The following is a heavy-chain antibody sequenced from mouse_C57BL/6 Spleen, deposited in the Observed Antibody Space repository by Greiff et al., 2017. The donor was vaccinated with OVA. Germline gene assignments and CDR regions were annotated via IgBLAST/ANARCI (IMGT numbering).Heavy chain of an antibody. J-gene: IGHJ4*01. D-gene: IGHD1-1*01. Sequence: VQLQQSGAELVRPGTSVKVSCKASGYAFTNYLIEWVKQRPGQGLEWIGVINPGSGGTNYNEKFKGKATLTADKSSSTAYMQLSSLTSEDSAVYFCARENYYEGAMDYWGQGTSVTVSS. V-gene: IGHV1-54*01. CDR1: GYAFTNYL. CDR2: INPGSGGT. CDR3: ARENYYEGAMDY.